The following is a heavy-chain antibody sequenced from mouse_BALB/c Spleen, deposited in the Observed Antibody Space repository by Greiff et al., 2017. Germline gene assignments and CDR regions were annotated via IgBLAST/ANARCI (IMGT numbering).Heavy chain of an antibody. J-gene: IGHJ4*01. CDR3: ARQNWDDYAMDY. Sequence: EVQLVESGGDLVKPGGSLKLSCAASGFTFSSYGMSWVRQTPDKRLEWVATISSGGSYTYYPDSVKGRFTISGDNAKNTLYLQMSSLKSEDTAMYYCARQNWDDYAMDYWGQGTSVTVSS. V-gene: IGHV5-6*01. CDR2: ISSGGSYT. CDR1: GFTFSSYG. D-gene: IGHD4-1*01.